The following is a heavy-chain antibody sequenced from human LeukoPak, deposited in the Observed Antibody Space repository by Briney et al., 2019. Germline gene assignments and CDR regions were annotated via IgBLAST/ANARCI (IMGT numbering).Heavy chain of an antibody. Sequence: SQTLSLTCTISGGSISSGGYYWSWLRQHPGKGLEWIGYIYYSGSTYYNPSLKSRVTISVDTSKNQFSLKLSSVTAADTAVYYCARDDDYGGYAWGQGTLVTVSS. CDR2: IYYSGST. V-gene: IGHV4-31*03. J-gene: IGHJ4*02. D-gene: IGHD4-17*01. CDR3: ARDDDYGGYA. CDR1: GGSISSGGYY.